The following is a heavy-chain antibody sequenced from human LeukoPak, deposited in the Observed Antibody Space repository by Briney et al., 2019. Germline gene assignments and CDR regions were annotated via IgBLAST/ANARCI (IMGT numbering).Heavy chain of an antibody. CDR1: GYTFTSYY. D-gene: IGHD1-1*01. CDR3: ARDPGSAVGAIVVQHATDAFDI. J-gene: IGHJ3*02. V-gene: IGHV1-46*01. CDR2: INPSCGST. Sequence: ASVSVSCTASGYTFTSYYMHWVRQAPGQGPEGMGIINPSCGSTNYAQKFQGRVTITADESTTTVYMEMTSLTSEDTAMYYCARDPGSAVGAIVVQHATDAFDIWGQGTMVTVSS.